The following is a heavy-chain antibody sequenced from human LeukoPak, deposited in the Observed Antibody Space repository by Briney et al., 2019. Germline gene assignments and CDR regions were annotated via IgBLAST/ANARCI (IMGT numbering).Heavy chain of an antibody. J-gene: IGHJ4*02. Sequence: SVKVSCKASGGTFSSCAISWVRQAPGQGLEWMGRIIPILGITNYAQKFQGRVTITADKSTSTAYMELSSLRSEDTAVYYCARDCSAGSCYSSIYYFDYWGQGTLVTVSS. CDR2: IIPILGIT. CDR1: GGTFSSCA. D-gene: IGHD2-15*01. V-gene: IGHV1-69*04. CDR3: ARDCSAGSCYSSIYYFDY.